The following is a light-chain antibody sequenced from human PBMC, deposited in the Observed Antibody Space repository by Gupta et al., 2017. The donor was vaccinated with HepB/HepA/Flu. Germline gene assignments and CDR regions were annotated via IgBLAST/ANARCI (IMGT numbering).Light chain of an antibody. Sequence: DIQMTQSPSTLSASVGDRVTITCRASQTISNSLAWYQHKPGKAPNLLIYRSSTLESGVPSRFSGSESGTEFTLTISSLQPDDFATYYCQQDSTDLRTFGQGTKVEI. CDR3: QQDSTDLRT. V-gene: IGKV1-5*03. J-gene: IGKJ1*01. CDR1: QTISNS. CDR2: RSS.